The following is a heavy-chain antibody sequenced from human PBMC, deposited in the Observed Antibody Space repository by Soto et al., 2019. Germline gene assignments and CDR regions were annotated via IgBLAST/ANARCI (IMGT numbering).Heavy chain of an antibody. Sequence: QVQLQESGPGLVKPSQTLALTCTVSGGSISSGGYYWSWIRQHPGKGLEWIGYIYYSGSTYYNPSLKCRVTISVDTSKSQFSLKLSSVTAADTAVYYCARGQTQLWYYYYYGMDVWGQGTTVTVSS. CDR2: IYYSGST. J-gene: IGHJ6*02. CDR1: GGSISSGGYY. CDR3: ARGQTQLWYYYYYGMDV. D-gene: IGHD5-18*01. V-gene: IGHV4-31*03.